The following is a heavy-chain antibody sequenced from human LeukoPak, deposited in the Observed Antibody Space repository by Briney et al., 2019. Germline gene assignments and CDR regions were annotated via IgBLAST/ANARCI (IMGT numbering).Heavy chain of an antibody. CDR1: GFTVSSNY. Sequence: GGSLRLSCAASGFTVSSNYMSWVRQAPGKGLEWVSVIYSGGSTYYADSVKGRFTISGDNSKNTLYLQMNSLRAEDTAVYYCARAQRPRGHYGSGSYYNEDAFDIWGQGTMVTVSS. D-gene: IGHD3-10*01. CDR3: ARAQRPRGHYGSGSYYNEDAFDI. CDR2: IYSGGST. V-gene: IGHV3-53*01. J-gene: IGHJ3*02.